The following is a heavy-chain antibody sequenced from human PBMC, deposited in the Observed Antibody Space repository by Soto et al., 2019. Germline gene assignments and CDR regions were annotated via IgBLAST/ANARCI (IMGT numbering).Heavy chain of an antibody. CDR2: NFYSGIT. CDR3: ARGSSIAGLYYGMDV. CDR1: GGSISSGGYY. V-gene: IGHV4-31*03. Sequence: SETLSLTCTVSGGSISSGGYYWTWIRQHPGKGLEWIGYNFYSGITYYNPSLKSRVTISLDTSKNQFSLKLSSVTAADTAVYYCARGSSIAGLYYGMDVWGQGTTVT. J-gene: IGHJ6*02. D-gene: IGHD6-6*01.